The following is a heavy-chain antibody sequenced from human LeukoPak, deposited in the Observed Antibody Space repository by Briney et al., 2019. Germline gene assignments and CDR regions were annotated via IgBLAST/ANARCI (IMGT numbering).Heavy chain of an antibody. J-gene: IGHJ1*01. D-gene: IGHD2-15*01. CDR1: GFTVSRYV. V-gene: IGHV3-64D*09. CDR3: VKVGCSGGTCYWAYFQH. Sequence: PGGYLRPARSASGFTVSRYVMHWVRQAPGKGLEYVSGISSNGDRTYYADSVKGRFIISRDNSKNTLYLQMSSLRAEDTAVYYCVKVGCSGGTCYWAYFQHWGQGTLVTVSS. CDR2: ISSNGDRT.